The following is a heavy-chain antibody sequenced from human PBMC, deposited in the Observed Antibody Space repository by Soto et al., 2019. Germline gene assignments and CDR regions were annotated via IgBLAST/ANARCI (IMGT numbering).Heavy chain of an antibody. CDR2: INQDGSEK. Sequence: GGSLRLSCAASGFTFSSLWMSWVRQAPGKGLGWVANINQDGSEKNYVACGKGRFPTSKDNAKNPLHLQMNSLRAEDRAVYYGASRYLEHVCSSGCSAPYYYGGQGALVTVPS. D-gene: IGHD2-15*01. J-gene: IGHJ4*02. CDR1: GFTFSSLW. V-gene: IGHV3-7*05. CDR3: ASRYLEHVCSSGCSAPYYY.